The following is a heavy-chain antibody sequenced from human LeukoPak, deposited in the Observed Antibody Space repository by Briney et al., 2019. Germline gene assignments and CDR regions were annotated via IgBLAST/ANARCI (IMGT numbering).Heavy chain of an antibody. J-gene: IGHJ4*02. CDR3: ARDQLAYSGYDTLFDY. V-gene: IGHV3-30*04. CDR1: GFTFNSYA. D-gene: IGHD5-12*01. Sequence: PGGSLRLSRAASGFTFNSYAIHWVCQAPGKGLEWVAVISYDGSNKYYAESVKGRFTISRDNSKNTLYLQLNSLRPDDTAVYYCARDQLAYSGYDTLFDYWGQGTLVTVSS. CDR2: ISYDGSNK.